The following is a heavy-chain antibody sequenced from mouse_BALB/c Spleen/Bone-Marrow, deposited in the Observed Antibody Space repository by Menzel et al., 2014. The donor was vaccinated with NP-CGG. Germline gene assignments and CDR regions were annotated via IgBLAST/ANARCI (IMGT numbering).Heavy chain of an antibody. Sequence: VQLVESGAELVRPGTSVKISCKASGYAFTNYWLGWVKQRPGHGLEWIGDIYPGSGNTYYTEKFKGKATLTADTSSSTAYMQLSSLTSEDSAVYFCARRRSLDYWGQGTTLTVSS. CDR2: IYPGSGNT. J-gene: IGHJ2*01. CDR3: ARRRSLDY. CDR1: GYAFTNYW. V-gene: IGHV1-63*02.